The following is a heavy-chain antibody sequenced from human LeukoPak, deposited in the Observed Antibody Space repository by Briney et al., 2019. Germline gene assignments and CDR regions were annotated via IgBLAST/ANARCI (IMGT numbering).Heavy chain of an antibody. CDR3: AAGNYYDSSGYYPYAFDI. Sequence: SVKVSCKASGFIFSRSAVQWVRQARGQRLEWIGWIVVGSGNTNYAQKFQERVSMTRDMSTGTAYMELSSLRSEDTAVYYCAAGNYYDSSGYYPYAFDIWGQGTMVTVSS. CDR2: IVVGSGNT. V-gene: IGHV1-58*01. J-gene: IGHJ3*02. D-gene: IGHD3-22*01. CDR1: GFIFSRSA.